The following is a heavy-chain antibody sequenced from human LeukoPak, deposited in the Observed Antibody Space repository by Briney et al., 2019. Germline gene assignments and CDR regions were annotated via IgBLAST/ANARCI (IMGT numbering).Heavy chain of an antibody. CDR1: GGFNTHYY. Sequence: PSETLSLTCSVSGGFNTHYYWTWIRQPPGKELEWIGYIYHSGSTNYNPSLKSRVTISVDTSKNQFSLKLSSVTAADTAVYYCARLDAGEIGNDAFDIWGQGTMVTVSS. D-gene: IGHD2-21*01. J-gene: IGHJ3*02. CDR3: ARLDAGEIGNDAFDI. CDR2: IYHSGST. V-gene: IGHV4-59*12.